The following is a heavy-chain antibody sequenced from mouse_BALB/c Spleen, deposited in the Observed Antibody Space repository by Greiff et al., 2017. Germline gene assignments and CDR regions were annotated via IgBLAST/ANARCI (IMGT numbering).Heavy chain of an antibody. D-gene: IGHD2-14*01. CDR2: ISSGGSYT. Sequence: EVMLVESGGGLVKPGGSLKLSCAASGFTFSSYAMSWVRQSPEKRLEWVAEISSGGSYTYYPDTVTGRFTISRDNAKNTLYLEMSSLRSEDTAMYYCARRVRGLNYFDYWGQGTTLTVSS. V-gene: IGHV5-9-4*01. J-gene: IGHJ2*01. CDR3: ARRVRGLNYFDY. CDR1: GFTFSSYA.